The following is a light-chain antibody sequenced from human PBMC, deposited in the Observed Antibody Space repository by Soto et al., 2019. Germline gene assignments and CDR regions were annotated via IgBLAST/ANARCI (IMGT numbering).Light chain of an antibody. CDR3: SSYTSSSTQV. Sequence: QSVLTQPASVSGSPGQSITISCTGTSSDVGSYNLVSWYQQHPGKAPKLMIYEGSTRPSGVSNRFSGSKSGNTASLTISGLQAEDEADYYCSSYTSSSTQVFGTGTKLTVL. CDR1: SSDVGSYNL. J-gene: IGLJ1*01. V-gene: IGLV2-14*02. CDR2: EGS.